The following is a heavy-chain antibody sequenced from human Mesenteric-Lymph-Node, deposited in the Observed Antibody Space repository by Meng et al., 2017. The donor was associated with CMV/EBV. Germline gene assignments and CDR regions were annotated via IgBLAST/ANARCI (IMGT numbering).Heavy chain of an antibody. CDR2: IRYDGTNT. CDR1: GFAFSTFG. D-gene: IGHD3-3*01. Sequence: GGSLRLSCAASGFAFSTFGMHWVRQAPGKGLEWVAFIRYDGTNTYYADSVKGRFTISRDNSKNTVYLQMNSLRVEDTAMYFCGKGDPHYGFWSGYYPGSAFDIWGQGTMVTVSS. J-gene: IGHJ3*02. CDR3: GKGDPHYGFWSGYYPGSAFDI. V-gene: IGHV3-30*02.